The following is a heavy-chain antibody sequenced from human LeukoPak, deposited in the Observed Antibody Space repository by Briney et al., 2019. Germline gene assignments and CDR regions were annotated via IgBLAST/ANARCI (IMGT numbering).Heavy chain of an antibody. CDR1: GYNFPTYW. CDR3: VRTYDRSFHYYPDS. D-gene: IGHD3-22*01. V-gene: IGHV5-51*01. Sequence: GESLKISCKGSGYNFPTYWIGWVRQVPGKGLEWMGFIYPGDSDTKYSPSFEGQVTISVNESISSAYLQWSSLKASDTAMYYCVRTYDRSFHYYPDSWGQGTLVTVSS. CDR2: IYPGDSDT. J-gene: IGHJ5*02.